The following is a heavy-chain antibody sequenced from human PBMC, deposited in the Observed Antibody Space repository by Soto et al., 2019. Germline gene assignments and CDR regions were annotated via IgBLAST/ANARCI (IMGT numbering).Heavy chain of an antibody. V-gene: IGHV4-30-4*01. CDR2: IYYTGST. J-gene: IGHJ4*01. CDR3: ATYQKGPFDY. Sequence: SETLSLTCTVSGGSISSGDYYWSWIRQPPGKGLEWIGYIYYTGSTYYNPSLKSRLTISVDTSKNQFSLKLTSVTAADTAVYFCATYQKGPFDYWGHGTLLTVSS. CDR1: GGSISSGDYY. D-gene: IGHD2-2*01.